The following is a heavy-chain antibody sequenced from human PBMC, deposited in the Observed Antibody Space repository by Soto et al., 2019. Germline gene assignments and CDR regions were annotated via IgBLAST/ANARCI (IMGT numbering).Heavy chain of an antibody. CDR3: AKDPAHYGDQW. D-gene: IGHD4-17*01. Sequence: GGSLRLSCAASGFTFSSYGMHWVRQAPGKGLEWVAVISYDGSNKYYADSVKGRFTISRDNSKNTLYLQMNSLRAEHTAVYYCAKDPAHYGDQWWGQGTLVTVSS. CDR1: GFTFSSYG. CDR2: ISYDGSNK. J-gene: IGHJ4*02. V-gene: IGHV3-30*18.